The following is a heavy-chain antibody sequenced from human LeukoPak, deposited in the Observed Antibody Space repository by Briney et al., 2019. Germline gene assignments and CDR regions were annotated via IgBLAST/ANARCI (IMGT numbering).Heavy chain of an antibody. Sequence: SETLSLICTVSGGSISSYYWSWIRQPPGKGLEWIGYIYYSGSTNYNPSLKSRVTISVDTSKNQFSLKLSSVTAADTAVYYCARDGPLIAAALIGNAFDIWGQGTMVTVSS. CDR2: IYYSGST. CDR1: GGSISSYY. J-gene: IGHJ3*02. D-gene: IGHD6-13*01. V-gene: IGHV4-59*12. CDR3: ARDGPLIAAALIGNAFDI.